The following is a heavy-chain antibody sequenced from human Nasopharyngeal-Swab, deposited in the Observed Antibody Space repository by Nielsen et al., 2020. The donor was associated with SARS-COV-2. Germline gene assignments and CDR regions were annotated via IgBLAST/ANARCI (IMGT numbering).Heavy chain of an antibody. J-gene: IGHJ6*02. CDR1: GGSISSSSYY. D-gene: IGHD6-13*01. V-gene: IGHV4-61*01. Sequence: GSLRLSCTVSGGSISSSSYYWSWIRQPPGKGLEWIGYIYYSGSTNYNPSLKSRVTISVDTSKNQFSLKLSSVTAADTAVYYCARERAAGNYYGMDVWGQGTTVTVSS. CDR3: ARERAAGNYYGMDV. CDR2: IYYSGST.